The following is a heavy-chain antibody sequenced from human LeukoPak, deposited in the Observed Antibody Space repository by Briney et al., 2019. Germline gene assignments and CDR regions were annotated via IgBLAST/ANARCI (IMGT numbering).Heavy chain of an antibody. Sequence: GGSLRLSCAASGFTVSSNYMDWVRQAPGKGLEWVGRSRNKANSYTTEYAASVKGKFTISRDDSKNSLHLQMNSLKKEDTAVYYCARVRNDGYDFDHWGQGTLVTVSS. CDR3: ARVRNDGYDFDH. CDR2: SRNKANSYTT. D-gene: IGHD5-12*01. CDR1: GFTVSSNY. V-gene: IGHV3-72*01. J-gene: IGHJ4*02.